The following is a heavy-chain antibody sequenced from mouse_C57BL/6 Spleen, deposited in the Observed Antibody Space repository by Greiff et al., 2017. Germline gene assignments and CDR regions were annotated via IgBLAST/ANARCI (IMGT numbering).Heavy chain of an antibody. CDR2: IYPSDSAT. CDR1: GYTFTSYW. Sequence: QVQLQQPGAELVRPWSSVKLSCKASGYTFTSYWMDWVKQRPGQGLEWIGNIYPSDSATHYNQKFKDKATLTEDKSSSTAYMQLSSLTSEDSVVYYCARFYLYAMDYWGQGTSVTVSS. V-gene: IGHV1-61*01. CDR3: ARFYLYAMDY. D-gene: IGHD5-1*01. J-gene: IGHJ4*01.